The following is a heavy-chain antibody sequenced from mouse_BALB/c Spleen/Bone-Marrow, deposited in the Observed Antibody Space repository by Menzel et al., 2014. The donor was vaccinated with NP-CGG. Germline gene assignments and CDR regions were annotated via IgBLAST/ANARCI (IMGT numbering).Heavy chain of an antibody. CDR3: ARVVTTATLYWYFDV. V-gene: IGHV5-4*02. D-gene: IGHD1-2*01. J-gene: IGHJ1*01. Sequence: EVKLVESGGGLVKPGGSLKLSCAASGFTFSDYYMYWVRQTPEKRLEWVATISDGGSYTYYPDSVKGRFTISRDNAKNNLYLQMSSLKSEDTAMYYCARVVTTATLYWYFDVWGAATTATVSS. CDR1: GFTFSDYY. CDR2: ISDGGSYT.